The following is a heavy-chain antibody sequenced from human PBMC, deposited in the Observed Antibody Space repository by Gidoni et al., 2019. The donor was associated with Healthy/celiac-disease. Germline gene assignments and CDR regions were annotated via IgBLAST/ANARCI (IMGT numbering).Heavy chain of an antibody. D-gene: IGHD2-21*02. Sequence: QVQLVESGGGVVQPGRSLRLSCAASGFTFSSYGMHWVRQAPGKGLEWVAVIWYDGSNKYYADSVKGRFTISRDNSKNTLYLQMNSLRAEDTAVYYCAREFIVVVTGYYYGMDVWGQGTTVTVSS. V-gene: IGHV3-33*08. CDR1: GFTFSSYG. J-gene: IGHJ6*02. CDR2: IWYDGSNK. CDR3: AREFIVVVTGYYYGMDV.